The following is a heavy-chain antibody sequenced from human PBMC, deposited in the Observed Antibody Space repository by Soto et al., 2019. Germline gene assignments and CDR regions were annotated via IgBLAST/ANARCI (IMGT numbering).Heavy chain of an antibody. J-gene: IGHJ4*02. Sequence: QVQLVQSGAEVKKPGASVKVSCKASGYTFTKNYIHWVRQAPGQEIQWMGMIDPSGGGTSYAQKFHGRVAMTRDTSTDTVYLELNSLRSEDTAVYYCARNTYCGGDCYFYYVDYWGQGTLVTVSS. CDR2: IDPSGGGT. CDR3: ARNTYCGGDCYFYYVDY. D-gene: IGHD2-21*02. V-gene: IGHV1-46*01. CDR1: GYTFTKNY.